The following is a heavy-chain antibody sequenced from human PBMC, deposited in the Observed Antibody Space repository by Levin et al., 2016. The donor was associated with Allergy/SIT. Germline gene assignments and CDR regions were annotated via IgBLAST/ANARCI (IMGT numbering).Heavy chain of an antibody. CDR3: ARELYLRYFDI. D-gene: IGHD2-8*01. Sequence: GESLKISCTASGFTFSSYSMHWVRQAPGKGLEWVSYISSGSRTIYYADSVKGRFTMSRDNAKNSLYLQMNSLRAEDTAVYYCARELYLRYFDIWGRGTLVTVSS. J-gene: IGHJ2*01. V-gene: IGHV3-48*01. CDR2: ISSGSRTI. CDR1: GFTFSSYS.